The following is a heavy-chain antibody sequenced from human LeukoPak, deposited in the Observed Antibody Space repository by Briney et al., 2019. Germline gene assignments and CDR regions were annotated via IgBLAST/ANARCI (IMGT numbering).Heavy chain of an antibody. D-gene: IGHD6-19*01. V-gene: IGHV3-30*18. CDR1: GFTFSSYG. CDR3: AKDRPYSSGWYTD. CDR2: ISYDGSNK. J-gene: IGHJ4*02. Sequence: GGSLRLSCAASGFTFSSYGMHWVRQAPGKGLEWVAVISYDGSNKYYADSVKGRFTISRDNSKNTLYLQMNSLRAEDTAVYYCAKDRPYSSGWYTDWGQGTLVTVSS.